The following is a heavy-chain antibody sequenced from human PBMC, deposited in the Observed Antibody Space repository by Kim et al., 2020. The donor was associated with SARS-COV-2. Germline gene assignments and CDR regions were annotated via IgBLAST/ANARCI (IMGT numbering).Heavy chain of an antibody. CDR1: GGSIRSSSFF. V-gene: IGHV4-39*07. J-gene: IGHJ3*02. CDR2: IYYSEDT. D-gene: IGHD2-15*01. Sequence: SETLSLTCSVSGGSIRSSSFFWGWIRQPPGKGLEWIGSIYYSEDTYYNPSLRSRVTISLDTSNRQFSLMLNSVTAADTAVYYCARAAHISVVVAAPNGAFDIWGQGTMVTVSS. CDR3: ARAAHISVVVAAPNGAFDI.